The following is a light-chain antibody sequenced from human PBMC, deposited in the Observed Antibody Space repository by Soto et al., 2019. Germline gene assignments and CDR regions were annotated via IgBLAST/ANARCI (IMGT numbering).Light chain of an antibody. V-gene: IGKV3-15*01. CDR2: GAS. Sequence: EIVMTQSPASLSLSPGERATLSCWASQSVSSNLAWYQQRPGQAPNLLIYGASTRATGVPARFSGSGSGTEFTLTISSLQSEDFTVYYCQQYNNWPLTFGGGTKVEIK. CDR1: QSVSSN. CDR3: QQYNNWPLT. J-gene: IGKJ4*01.